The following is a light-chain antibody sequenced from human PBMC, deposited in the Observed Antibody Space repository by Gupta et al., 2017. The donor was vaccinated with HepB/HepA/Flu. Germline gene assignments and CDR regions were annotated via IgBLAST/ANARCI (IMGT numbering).Light chain of an antibody. CDR2: DAS. CDR3: QQRCYWPPLT. CDR1: QSVRSY. J-gene: IGKJ3*01. V-gene: IGKV3-11*01. Sequence: EIVLTQSPATLSLSPGERATLSCRASQSVRSYLAWYQQKPGQAPRLLIYDASNRDTGIPDRLRGSGFGKDFPLTISSREPEDVALYFCQQRCYWPPLTFGHGTKVVIK.